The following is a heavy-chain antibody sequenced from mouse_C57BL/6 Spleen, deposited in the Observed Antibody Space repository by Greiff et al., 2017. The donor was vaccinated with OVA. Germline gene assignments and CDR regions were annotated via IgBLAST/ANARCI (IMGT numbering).Heavy chain of an antibody. CDR2: ISRGSSTI. Sequence: EVQLVESGGGLVKPGGSLKLSCAASGFTFSDYGMHWVRQAPEKGLEWVGYISRGSSTIYYADQVKGRFTISGDNAKSTLFLQMTSLRSEDTAMYYCAGGWYYAMDYWGKGTSVTVSS. D-gene: IGHD1-2*01. V-gene: IGHV5-17*01. CDR1: GFTFSDYG. CDR3: AGGWYYAMDY. J-gene: IGHJ4*01.